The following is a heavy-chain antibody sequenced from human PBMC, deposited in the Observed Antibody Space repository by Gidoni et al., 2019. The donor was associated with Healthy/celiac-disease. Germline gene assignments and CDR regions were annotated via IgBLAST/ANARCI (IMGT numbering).Heavy chain of an antibody. Sequence: QVQLVQSGAEAKKPGASVKVSCKASGYTFTSYGISWVRQAPGQGLEWMGWSSAYNGNTNYAQKLQGGVTMTTDTSTSTAYMELRSLRSDDTAVYYCARDQALYCGGDCSFDYWGQGTLVTVSS. CDR2: SSAYNGNT. CDR3: ARDQALYCGGDCSFDY. V-gene: IGHV1-18*01. D-gene: IGHD2-21*02. CDR1: GYTFTSYG. J-gene: IGHJ4*02.